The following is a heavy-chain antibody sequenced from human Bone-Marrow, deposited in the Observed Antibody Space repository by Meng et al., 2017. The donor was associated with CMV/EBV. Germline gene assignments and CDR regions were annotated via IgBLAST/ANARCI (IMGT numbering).Heavy chain of an antibody. J-gene: IGHJ4*02. CDR1: GFTFSSYG. CDR2: IRYDGSNK. V-gene: IGHV3-30*02. CDR3: AKSGVAILNN. D-gene: IGHD2-21*01. Sequence: GESLKISCAASGFTFSSYGMHWVRQAPGKGLEWVAFIRYDGSNKYYADSVKGRFTISRDNSKNTLYLQMNSLRAEDTAVYYCAKSGVAILNNWGQGTLVTVSS.